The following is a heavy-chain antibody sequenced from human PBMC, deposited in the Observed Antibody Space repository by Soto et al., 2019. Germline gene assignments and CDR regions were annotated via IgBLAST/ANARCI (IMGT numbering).Heavy chain of an antibody. J-gene: IGHJ3*02. CDR2: IWADGNHK. V-gene: IGHV3-33*01. CDR3: VRERGPFNAFDI. Sequence: GGSLRLSCAASGFTFTSYGMHWVRQSPGKGLEWVAVIWADGNHKYYADSVKGRFTLSRDNSKNTLNLQMDSLGAEDTAVYYCVRERGPFNAFDIWGQGTMVTVSS. CDR1: GFTFTSYG.